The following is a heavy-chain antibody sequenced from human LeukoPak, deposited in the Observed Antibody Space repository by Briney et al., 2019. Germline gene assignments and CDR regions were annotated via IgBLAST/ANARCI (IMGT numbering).Heavy chain of an antibody. D-gene: IGHD2-2*01. CDR2: IYYSGST. Sequence: PSETLSLTCTVSGGSISSYYWSWIRQPPGKGLEWIGYIYYSGSTNYNPPLKSRVTISVDTSKNQFSLKLSSVTAADTAVYYCARALDCSSTSCRYFDLWGRGTLVTASS. CDR3: ARALDCSSTSCRYFDL. CDR1: GGSISSYY. V-gene: IGHV4-59*01. J-gene: IGHJ2*01.